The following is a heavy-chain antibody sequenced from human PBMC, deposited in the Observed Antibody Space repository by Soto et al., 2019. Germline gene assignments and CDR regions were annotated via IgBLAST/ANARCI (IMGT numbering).Heavy chain of an antibody. CDR2: ISSSSSFI. CDR3: ARVGHTTRIVAPGTGGDH. D-gene: IGHD6-13*01. J-gene: IGHJ4*02. V-gene: IGHV3-21*01. CDR1: GLLRSYYT. Sequence: LKLPCVASGLLRSYYTMNLESQAPGKGVEWVSLISSSSSFIYYPDSVKGRFTISRDNAKNSLFLQMNSLRAEDAAVYYCARVGHTTRIVAPGTGGDHWGQGTLVTVSS.